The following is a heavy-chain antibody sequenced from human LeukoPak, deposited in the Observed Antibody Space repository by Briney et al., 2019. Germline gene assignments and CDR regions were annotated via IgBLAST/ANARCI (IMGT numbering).Heavy chain of an antibody. CDR1: GFTFSTHA. J-gene: IGHJ4*02. Sequence: PGGSLRLSCAASGFTFSTHAMSWVRQAPGKGLEWVSAISADGDSTYYADSVKGRFTISRDNSKNTRYLQMNSLRPGDTAVYYWAKRRYCTSTSCHDFDYWGQGTLVTVSS. D-gene: IGHD2-2*01. CDR2: ISADGDST. CDR3: AKRRYCTSTSCHDFDY. V-gene: IGHV3-23*01.